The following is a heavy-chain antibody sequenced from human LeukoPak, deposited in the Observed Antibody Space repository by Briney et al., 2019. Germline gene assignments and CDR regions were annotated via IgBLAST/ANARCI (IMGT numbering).Heavy chain of an antibody. Sequence: GGSLRLSCAASGFKFGDYSMHWVRHSPGKGLEWVSGVSSSSDTIDYVGSVKGRFTISRDNAKNSLYLQMNSLRAEDTAVYYCARAKVNQPPDYWGQGTLVTVSS. V-gene: IGHV3-9*01. D-gene: IGHD4-11*01. CDR3: ARAKVNQPPDY. CDR1: GFKFGDYS. J-gene: IGHJ4*02. CDR2: VSSSSDTI.